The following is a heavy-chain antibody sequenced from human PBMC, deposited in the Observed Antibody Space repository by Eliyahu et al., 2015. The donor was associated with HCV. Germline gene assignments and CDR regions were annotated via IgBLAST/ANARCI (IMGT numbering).Heavy chain of an antibody. CDR1: GGSFSGYY. CDR3: ATLISRTQMARKYFQH. J-gene: IGHJ1*01. V-gene: IGHV4-34*01. D-gene: IGHD5-24*01. Sequence: QVQLQQWGAGLLKPSETLSLTCAVYGGSFSGYYWSWIRQPPGKGLEWIGEINHSGSTNYNPSLKSRVTISVDTSKNQFSLKLSSVTAADTAVYYCATLISRTQMARKYFQHWGQGTLVTVSS. CDR2: INHSGST.